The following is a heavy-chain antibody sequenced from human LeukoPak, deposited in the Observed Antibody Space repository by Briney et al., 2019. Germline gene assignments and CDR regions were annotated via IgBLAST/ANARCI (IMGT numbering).Heavy chain of an antibody. Sequence: GGSLRLSCAASGFTFSSYAMSWVRQAPGKGLEWVSGIVGSGGSTYYADSVKGRFTISRDNSKNTLYLQMNSLRAEDTAVYYCARASDPWLQLTWGQGTLVTVSS. CDR2: IVGSGGST. J-gene: IGHJ5*02. CDR1: GFTFSSYA. V-gene: IGHV3-23*01. CDR3: ARASDPWLQLT. D-gene: IGHD5-24*01.